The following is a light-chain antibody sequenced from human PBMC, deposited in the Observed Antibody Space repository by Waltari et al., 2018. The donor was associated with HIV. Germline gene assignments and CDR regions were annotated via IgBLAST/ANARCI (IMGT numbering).Light chain of an antibody. CDR2: WAS. J-gene: IGKJ2*01. CDR3: QQYYTTPYS. CDR1: QGILFTSNNPNY. V-gene: IGKV4-1*01. Sequence: DIVMTQSPDSLPVSLGERATINCKSSQGILFTSNNPNYLAWYQQRPGQSPRLLIYWASTRGSGVPVRFSGAESGTNFSLTISNLQPEDVAVYYCQQYYTTPYSFGQGSRLEI.